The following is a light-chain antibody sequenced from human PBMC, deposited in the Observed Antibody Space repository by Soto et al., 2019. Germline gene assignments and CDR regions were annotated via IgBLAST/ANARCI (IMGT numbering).Light chain of an antibody. CDR1: SSDVGGYNY. CDR2: EVT. V-gene: IGLV2-14*01. Sequence: QSALTQPASLSGSPGQSITISCTGTSSDVGGYNYVSWYQHYPGKAPKLLIYEVTNRPSGVSNRFSGSKSGNTASLTISGLQAEDEADYYCSSYTASTPYVFGTGTKVTFL. CDR3: SSYTASTPYV. J-gene: IGLJ1*01.